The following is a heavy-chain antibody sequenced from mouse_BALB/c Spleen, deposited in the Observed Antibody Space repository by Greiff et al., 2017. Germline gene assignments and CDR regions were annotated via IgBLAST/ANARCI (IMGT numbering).Heavy chain of an antibody. J-gene: IGHJ1*01. D-gene: IGHD1-1*01. CDR2: ISYDGSN. Sequence: EVQVVESGPGLVKPSQSLSLTCSVTGYSITSGYYWNWIRQFPGNKLEWMGYISYDGSNNYNPSLKNRISITRDTSKNQFFLKLNSVTTEDTATYYCAYYGSSYWYFDVWGAGTTVTVSS. CDR3: AYYGSSYWYFDV. CDR1: GYSITSGYY. V-gene: IGHV3-6*02.